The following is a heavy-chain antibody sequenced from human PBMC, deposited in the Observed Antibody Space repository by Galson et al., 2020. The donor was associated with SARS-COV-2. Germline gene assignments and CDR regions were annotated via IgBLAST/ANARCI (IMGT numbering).Heavy chain of an antibody. CDR3: AKGHMIVVVITDFYFDY. V-gene: IGHV3-23*01. CDR2: ISGSGGST. J-gene: IGHJ4*02. CDR1: GFTFSSYA. D-gene: IGHD3-22*01. Sequence: GESLKISCAASGFTFSSYAMSWVRQAPGKGLEWVSAISGSGGSTYYADSVKGRFTISRDNSKNTLYLQMNSLRAEDTAVYYCAKGHMIVVVITDFYFDYWGQGTLVTVSS.